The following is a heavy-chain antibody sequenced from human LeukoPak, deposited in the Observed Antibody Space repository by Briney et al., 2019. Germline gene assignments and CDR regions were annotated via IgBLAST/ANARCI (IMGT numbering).Heavy chain of an antibody. CDR3: ARGGIPTGPYYSFYDMDV. J-gene: IGHJ6*03. CDR2: ISYDGNNK. V-gene: IGHV3-30*01. CDR1: GFTFSRNV. Sequence: GSSLRLSCAASGFTFSRNVMHWLRQAPGKGLEWVALISYDGNNKLYADSVKSRFTISRDNSRNTLYLQMNSLRGEDAAVYSCARGGIPTGPYYSFYDMDVWGKGTAVTVSS. D-gene: IGHD3-10*01.